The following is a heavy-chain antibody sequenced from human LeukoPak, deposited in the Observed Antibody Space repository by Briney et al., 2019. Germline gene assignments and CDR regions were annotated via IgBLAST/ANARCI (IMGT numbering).Heavy chain of an antibody. CDR2: IYYSGST. Sequence: GSLRLSCAASGFTFSNDWMSWVRQAPGKGLEWIGHIYYSGSTTYNPSLKSRVTISVDTSKNQFSLKLRSVTAAQTAVYYCATPYNHGYSGYDSVFDYWGQGTLVTVSS. J-gene: IGHJ4*02. D-gene: IGHD5-12*01. CDR1: GFTFSNDW. CDR3: ATPYNHGYSGYDSVFDY. V-gene: IGHV4-59*08.